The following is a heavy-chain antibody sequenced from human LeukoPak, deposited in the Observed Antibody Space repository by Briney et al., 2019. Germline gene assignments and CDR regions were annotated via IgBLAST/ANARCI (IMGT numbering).Heavy chain of an antibody. D-gene: IGHD2-15*01. CDR2: IIPIFGTA. J-gene: IGHJ4*02. V-gene: IGHV1-69*01. CDR3: ARDHCSGGSCSFDY. Sequence: SVKVSCKASGGTFSSYAISWVRQAPGQGLEWMGGIIPIFGTANYAQKFQGRVTITADESTSTAYMEPSSLRSEDTAVYYCARDHCSGGSCSFDYWGQGTLVTVSS. CDR1: GGTFSSYA.